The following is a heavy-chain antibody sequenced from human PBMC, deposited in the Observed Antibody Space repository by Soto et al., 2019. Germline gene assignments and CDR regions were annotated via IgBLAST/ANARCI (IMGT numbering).Heavy chain of an antibody. CDR1: VYTFTGYY. Sequence: QVQLVQSGAEVKKPGSSVKVSCKASVYTFTGYYVHWVRQAPGQGLEWLGWIKPDSGGTSYAQNFQCRVTMTRDTSINTAYMELSGLRSDDTAVYYCARDRLYYDRAGRNVDSWGQGTLVTVSS. CDR2: IKPDSGGT. CDR3: ARDRLYYDRAGRNVDS. J-gene: IGHJ4*02. D-gene: IGHD3-22*01. V-gene: IGHV1-2*02.